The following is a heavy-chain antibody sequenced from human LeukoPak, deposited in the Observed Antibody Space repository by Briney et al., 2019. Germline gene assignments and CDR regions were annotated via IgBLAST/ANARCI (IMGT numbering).Heavy chain of an antibody. V-gene: IGHV4-34*01. Sequence: SETLSLTCAVYGGAFIGYYWSWIRQPPGKGLEWIGEINHSGSTDYNPSLKSRVTMSVDTSKNQFSLRLSSVTAADTAVYYCARKNITMIKGTLFDYWGQGILVTVSS. CDR3: ARKNITMIKGTLFDY. CDR2: INHSGST. D-gene: IGHD3-22*01. CDR1: GGAFIGYY. J-gene: IGHJ4*02.